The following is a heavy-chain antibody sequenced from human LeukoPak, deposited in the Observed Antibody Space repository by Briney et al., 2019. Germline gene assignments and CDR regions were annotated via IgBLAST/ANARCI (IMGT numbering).Heavy chain of an antibody. Sequence: PSHTLSLTCTVSGGSISRGSYYGSSIRQPPGEGLEWNGYIYYIGITNYNPSLTSRVTILEDTSKNQFSLKLSSVTAADTAVYFCARDWEVEARPGYMDVWGKGTTVTVSS. CDR2: IYYIGIT. D-gene: IGHD6-6*01. CDR3: ARDWEVEARPGYMDV. CDR1: GGSISRGSYY. V-gene: IGHV4-61*01. J-gene: IGHJ6*03.